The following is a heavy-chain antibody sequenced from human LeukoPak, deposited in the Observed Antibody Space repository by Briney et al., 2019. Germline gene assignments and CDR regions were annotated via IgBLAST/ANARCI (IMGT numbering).Heavy chain of an antibody. D-gene: IGHD6-13*01. CDR1: GFAFSDSA. Sequence: GGSLTLSCVAPGFAFSDSAMSWVRLTAGKGLEWVSLSRADDYSTYYADSVKGRFTISRDNPKNTMYLQMNSLRAEDTAIYYCASRPSNTWAGPLDFWGQGTLVTVSS. CDR2: SRADDYST. CDR3: ASRPSNTWAGPLDF. J-gene: IGHJ4*02. V-gene: IGHV3-23*01.